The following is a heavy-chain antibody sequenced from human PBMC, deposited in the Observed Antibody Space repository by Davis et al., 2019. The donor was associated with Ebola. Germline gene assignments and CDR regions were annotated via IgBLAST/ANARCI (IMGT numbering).Heavy chain of an antibody. V-gene: IGHV4-59*04. CDR2: IFYSGRT. CDR1: GGSINTYY. J-gene: IGHJ4*02. D-gene: IGHD1-26*01. Sequence: MPSETLSLTCIVSGGSINTYYWSWIRQHPGKGLEWIGHIFYSGRTYYNPSLKSRVAMSVDPSKNQFSLKLSSVSAADTAVYYCARRRLSFEAIDYWGQGTLVTVSS. CDR3: ARRRLSFEAIDY.